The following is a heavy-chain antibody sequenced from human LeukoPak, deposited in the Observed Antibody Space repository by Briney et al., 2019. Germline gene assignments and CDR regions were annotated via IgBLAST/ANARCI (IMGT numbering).Heavy chain of an antibody. CDR2: IFYSGST. CDR3: ASGGLVSRYLDH. V-gene: IGHV4-4*02. J-gene: IGHJ4*02. D-gene: IGHD3-9*01. Sequence: SETLSLTCAVSGRSISSSTWWTWVRQPPGKGLEWIGEIFYSGSTNSNPSRKSRLTMSVDESKHEFSLKLTSVTAADTAIYFCASGGLVSRYLDHWGQGTLVTVSP. CDR1: GRSISSSTW.